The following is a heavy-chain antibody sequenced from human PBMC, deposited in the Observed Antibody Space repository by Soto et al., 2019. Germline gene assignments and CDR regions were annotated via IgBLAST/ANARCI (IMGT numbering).Heavy chain of an antibody. Sequence: EVQLVESGGRLVQPGRSLRLSCVGTGVNFDDFAMHWVRQAPGKGLEWVSGITWNSRVLAYADSVKGRFTISRDNARNSLYLQMDSLRDEDTALYYCAKGRYDFWSPYYFDSWGQGTLVTVSS. CDR1: GVNFDDFA. CDR2: ITWNSRVL. V-gene: IGHV3-9*01. J-gene: IGHJ4*02. D-gene: IGHD3-3*01. CDR3: AKGRYDFWSPYYFDS.